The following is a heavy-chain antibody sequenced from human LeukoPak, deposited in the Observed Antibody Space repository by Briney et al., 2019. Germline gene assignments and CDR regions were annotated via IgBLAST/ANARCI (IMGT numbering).Heavy chain of an antibody. V-gene: IGHV4-31*02. CDR1: GFTVSSNY. J-gene: IGHJ3*02. CDR3: ARGSYHNSLTAVYCSSTSCYTGAFDI. Sequence: LRLSCAASGFTVSSNYMSWIRQHPGKGLEWIGYIYYSGSTYYNPSLKSRVTISVDTSKNQFSLKLSSVTAADTAVYYCARGSYHNSLTAVYCSSTSCYTGAFDIWGQGTMVTVSS. CDR2: IYYSGST. D-gene: IGHD2-2*02.